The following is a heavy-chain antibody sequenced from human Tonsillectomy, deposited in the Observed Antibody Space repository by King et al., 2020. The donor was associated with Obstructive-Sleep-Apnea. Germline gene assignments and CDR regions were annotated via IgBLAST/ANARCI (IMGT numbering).Heavy chain of an antibody. Sequence: QLVQSGAEVKKPGASVKVSCKASGYTFTRYYMHWVRQAPGQGLEWVGIINPSGGSTNYAQKFQGRVTMTRDTSTSTVHMELSSLRSEDTAVYFCARDPTSATVYDYVWGSGPDHWDQGTLVTVSS. CDR2: INPSGGST. CDR3: ARDPTSATVYDYVWGSGPDH. D-gene: IGHD3-16*01. J-gene: IGHJ4*02. V-gene: IGHV1-46*01. CDR1: GYTFTRYY.